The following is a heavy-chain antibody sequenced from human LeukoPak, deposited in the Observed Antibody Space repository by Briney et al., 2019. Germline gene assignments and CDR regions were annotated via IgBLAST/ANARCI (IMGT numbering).Heavy chain of an antibody. J-gene: IGHJ4*02. CDR1: GFTFSSYG. Sequence: PGGSLRLFCAASGFTFSSYGMHWVRQAPGKGLEWVAFIRYDGSNKYYADSVKGRFTISRDNSKNTLYLQMNSLRAEDTAVYYCAKADQLLWFGEFDDYWGQGTLVTVSS. CDR2: IRYDGSNK. D-gene: IGHD3-10*01. CDR3: AKADQLLWFGEFDDY. V-gene: IGHV3-30*02.